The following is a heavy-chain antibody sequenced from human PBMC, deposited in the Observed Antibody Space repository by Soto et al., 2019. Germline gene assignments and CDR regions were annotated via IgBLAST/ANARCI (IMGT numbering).Heavy chain of an antibody. CDR3: ARGIVKGGSYYEDYYYGMDV. V-gene: IGHV1-69*13. D-gene: IGHD1-26*01. CDR2: IIPIFGTA. CDR1: GGTFSSYA. J-gene: IGHJ6*02. Sequence: SVKVSCKASGGTFSSYAISWVRQAPGQGLEWMGGIIPIFGTANYAQKFQGRVTITADESTSTAYMELSSLRSEDTAVYYCARGIVKGGSYYEDYYYGMDVWGQGTTVTSP.